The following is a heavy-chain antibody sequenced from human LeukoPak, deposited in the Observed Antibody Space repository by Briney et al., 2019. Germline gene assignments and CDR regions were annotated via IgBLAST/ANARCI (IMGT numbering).Heavy chain of an antibody. D-gene: IGHD3-9*01. CDR3: AKYDILTGYPFDY. V-gene: IGHV3-30*02. J-gene: IGHJ4*02. Sequence: GSLRLSCAASGFTFSTYGMHWVRQAPGKGLEWVTFIRSDETNKYYADSVKGRFTISRDNSKNTLYLQMNSLRAEDTAVYYCAKYDILTGYPFDYWGQGTLVTVSS. CDR1: GFTFSTYG. CDR2: IRSDETNK.